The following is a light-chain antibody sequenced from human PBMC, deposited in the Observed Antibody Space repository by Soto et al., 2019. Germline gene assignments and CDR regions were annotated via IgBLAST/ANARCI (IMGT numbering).Light chain of an antibody. J-gene: IGLJ2*01. CDR1: SSDVGGYNY. CDR2: EVI. V-gene: IGLV2-14*01. Sequence: QSALTQPASVSGSPGQSITISCTGTSSDVGGYNYVSWYQQHPGKAPKLMIYEVINRPSGVSNRFSGSKSGNTASLIISGLQAEDEADYYCTSYTSSSTLVIGGGTQLTVL. CDR3: TSYTSSSTLV.